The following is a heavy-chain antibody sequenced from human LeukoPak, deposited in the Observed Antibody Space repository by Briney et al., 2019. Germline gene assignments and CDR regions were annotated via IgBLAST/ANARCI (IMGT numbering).Heavy chain of an antibody. CDR2: ISSSGSPI. CDR1: GFTFSDYY. CDR3: ARVFLIVAAGTFDY. Sequence: SGGSLRLSCTTSGFTFSDYYMTWIRQAPGKGLEWVSYISSSGSPIDYADSVKGRFTISRDNAKNSLYLQMNSLRAEDTAVYYYARVFLIVAAGTFDYWGQGTLVTVSS. D-gene: IGHD6-13*01. V-gene: IGHV3-11*01. J-gene: IGHJ4*02.